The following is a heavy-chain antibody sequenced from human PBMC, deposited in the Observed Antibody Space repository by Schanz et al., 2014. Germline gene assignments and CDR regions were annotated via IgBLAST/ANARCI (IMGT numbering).Heavy chain of an antibody. V-gene: IGHV3-30*03. CDR1: GFTFSQYG. J-gene: IGHJ5*02. Sequence: QVFLAESGGGVVQPGRSLRLSCAASGFTFSQYGMHWVRQAPGKGLEWVAVISYDGTNEYYAESVKGRFTISRDNSKNTLYPQINSLRAEDTAVYYCASGGYCTNGVCNGGRNWFDPWGQGTLVTVSS. CDR3: ASGGYCTNGVCNGGRNWFDP. CDR2: ISYDGTNE. D-gene: IGHD2-8*01.